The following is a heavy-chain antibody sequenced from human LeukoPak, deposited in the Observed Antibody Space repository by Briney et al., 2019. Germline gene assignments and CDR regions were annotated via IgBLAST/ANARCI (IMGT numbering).Heavy chain of an antibody. V-gene: IGHV3-7*01. CDR3: ARHLSGVTGYTYGRGIDY. J-gene: IGHJ4*02. Sequence: GGSLRLSCAASGFTFSSYWMSWVRQAPGKGLEWEANIKKDGSNKYYVESLKGRFTISRDNANNSLYLQMISLRAEDTAVYYCARHLSGVTGYTYGRGIDYWGQGTLVTVSS. D-gene: IGHD5-18*01. CDR2: IKKDGSNK. CDR1: GFTFSSYW.